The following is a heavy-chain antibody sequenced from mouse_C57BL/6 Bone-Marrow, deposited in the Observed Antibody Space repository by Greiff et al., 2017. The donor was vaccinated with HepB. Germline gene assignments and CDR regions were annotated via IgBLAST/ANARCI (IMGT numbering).Heavy chain of an antibody. J-gene: IGHJ4*01. CDR1: GYTFTSYW. D-gene: IGHD2-5*01. V-gene: IGHV1-64*01. CDR2: IHPNSGST. Sequence: QVQLKQPGAELVKPGASVKLSCKASGYTFTSYWMHWVKQRPGQGLEWIGMIHPNSGSTNYNEKFKSKATLTVDKSSSKAYMQLSRLTSEDSAVYYCARRPSYYSNIPLAMDYWGQGTSVTVSS. CDR3: ARRPSYYSNIPLAMDY.